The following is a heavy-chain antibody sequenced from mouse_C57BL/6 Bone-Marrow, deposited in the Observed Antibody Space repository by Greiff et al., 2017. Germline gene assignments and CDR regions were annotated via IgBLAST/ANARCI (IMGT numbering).Heavy chain of an antibody. CDR2: IHPNSGST. D-gene: IGHD1-1*01. CDR3: ARGYGSIYYYAMDY. V-gene: IGHV1-64*01. Sequence: VQLQQPGAELVKPGASVKLSCKASGYTFTSYWMHWVKQRPGQGLEWIGIIHPNSGSTNYNEKFKSKATLTVNKSSSTAYMQLSSLTSEDSAVYYWARGYGSIYYYAMDYWGQGTSVTVSS. CDR1: GYTFTSYW. J-gene: IGHJ4*01.